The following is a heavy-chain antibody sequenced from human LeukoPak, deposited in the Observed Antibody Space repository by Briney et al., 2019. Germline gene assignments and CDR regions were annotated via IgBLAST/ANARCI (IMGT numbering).Heavy chain of an antibody. J-gene: IGHJ2*01. D-gene: IGHD7-27*01. Sequence: GGSLRLSCVASGFTFSRYSMNWVRQAPGKGLEWVSSIDTSTTYMTYADSVKGRFNIPRDNARNSLYLQMNSLRGEDTAVYYCAREAGTGERWYFDLWGRGTLVTVSS. CDR1: GFTFSRYS. V-gene: IGHV3-21*01. CDR2: IDTSTTYM. CDR3: AREAGTGERWYFDL.